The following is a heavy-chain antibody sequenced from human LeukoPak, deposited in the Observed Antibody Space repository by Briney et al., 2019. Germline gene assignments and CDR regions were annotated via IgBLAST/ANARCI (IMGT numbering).Heavy chain of an antibody. D-gene: IGHD4-17*01. Sequence: GASVKVSCKASGYTFTNYGTTWVRQAPGQGLEWMGWISPYKGNTNYAQNLQGRVTMTTDTSTSTAYMEVRSLRSDDTAVYYCATEGGWQPTDYGDNVYWGQGTLVTVSS. V-gene: IGHV1-18*01. J-gene: IGHJ4*02. CDR1: GYTFTNYG. CDR2: ISPYKGNT. CDR3: ATEGGWQPTDYGDNVY.